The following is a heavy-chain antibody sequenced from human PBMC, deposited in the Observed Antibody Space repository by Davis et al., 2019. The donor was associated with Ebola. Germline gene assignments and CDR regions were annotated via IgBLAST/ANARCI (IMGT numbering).Heavy chain of an antibody. V-gene: IGHV4-59*01. Sequence: PSETLSLTCTVSGGSISSYYWSWIRQPPGKGLEWIGYIYYSGSTNYNPSLKSRVTISVDTSKNQFSLKLSSVTAADTAVYYCARVHACNYYYYGMDVWGQGTTVTVSS. CDR1: GGSISSYY. CDR3: ARVHACNYYYYGMDV. D-gene: IGHD4-11*01. J-gene: IGHJ6*02. CDR2: IYYSGST.